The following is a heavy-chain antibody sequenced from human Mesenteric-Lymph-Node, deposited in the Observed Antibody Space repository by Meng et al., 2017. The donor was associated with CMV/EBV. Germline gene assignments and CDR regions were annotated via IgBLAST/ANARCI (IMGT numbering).Heavy chain of an antibody. CDR2: ISFDSATI. CDR3: ARSRQNDY. CDR1: GFSLSDYS. Sequence: GASLKISCAASGFSLSDYSMNWVRQAPGKVLEWISYISFDSATIYYADSVKGRFTISRDYARNSLYLQMNSLRAENTAVYYCARSRQNDYWGQGTLVTVSS. V-gene: IGHV3-48*04. J-gene: IGHJ4*02.